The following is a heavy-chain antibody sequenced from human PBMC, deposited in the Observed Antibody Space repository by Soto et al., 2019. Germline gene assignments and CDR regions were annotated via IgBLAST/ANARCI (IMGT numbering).Heavy chain of an antibody. D-gene: IGHD6-13*01. CDR1: GGSISSGGYY. CDR3: ARVFSDSSSFFDP. CDR2: IYYSGST. Sequence: QVQLQESGPGLVKPSQTLSLTCTVSGGSISSGGYYWSWIRQHPGKGLEWIGYIYYSGSTYYNPSLTSRVTLSVYTSKNQFSLKLSSVTAADTAVYYCARVFSDSSSFFDPWGQGTLVTVSS. J-gene: IGHJ5*02. V-gene: IGHV4-31*03.